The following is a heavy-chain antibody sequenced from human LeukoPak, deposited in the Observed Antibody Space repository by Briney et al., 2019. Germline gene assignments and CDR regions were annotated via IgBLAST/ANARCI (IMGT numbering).Heavy chain of an antibody. CDR3: ARGGGESAFDI. D-gene: IGHD3-10*01. CDR2: IWYDGSNK. CDR1: GFTFSSYG. J-gene: IGHJ3*02. Sequence: PGGSLRLSCAASGFTFSSYGRHWVRQAPGKGLEWVAVIWYDGSNKYYADSVKGRFTISRDNTKNTLYLQMTSLRAEDTAVYYCARGGGESAFDIWGQGTMVTVSS. V-gene: IGHV3-33*01.